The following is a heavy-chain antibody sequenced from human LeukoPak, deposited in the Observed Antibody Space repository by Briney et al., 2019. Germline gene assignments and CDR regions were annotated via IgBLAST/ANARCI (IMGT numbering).Heavy chain of an antibody. J-gene: IGHJ3*02. CDR3: ARDGAPYSAFDI. Sequence: EASVKLSCKASGGTFSSYAISWVRQAPGPGIEWMGGISPIFGTANYAQKFQGRVKITTDESTSTAYMELGSRRSEDMAVYDWARDGAPYSAFDIWGQGTMVTVSS. D-gene: IGHD2-21*01. CDR2: ISPIFGTA. V-gene: IGHV1-69*05. CDR1: GGTFSSYA.